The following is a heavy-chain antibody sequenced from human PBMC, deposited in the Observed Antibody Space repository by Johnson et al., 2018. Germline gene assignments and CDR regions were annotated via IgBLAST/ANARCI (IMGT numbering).Heavy chain of an antibody. D-gene: IGHD4/OR15-4a*01. CDR1: GYTFTSYD. CDR3: ARYPNDYLANNYYYMEG. J-gene: IGHJ6*03. V-gene: IGHV1-8*01. Sequence: QVQLVESGAEVKKPGASVKVSCKASGYTFTSYDINWVRQATGQGLEWMGWMNPNSGNTGYAQKFQGRVTMTRNTSISTAYRELSSLRSEDKAVYYWARYPNDYLANNYYYMEGWGKGTTVTVSS. CDR2: MNPNSGNT.